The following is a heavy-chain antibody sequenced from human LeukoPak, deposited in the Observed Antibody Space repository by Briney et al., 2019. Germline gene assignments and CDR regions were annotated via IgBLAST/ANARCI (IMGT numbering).Heavy chain of an antibody. J-gene: IGHJ6*02. CDR1: GGSFSGYY. D-gene: IGHD2-15*01. CDR2: INHSGST. V-gene: IGHV4-34*01. Sequence: SETLSLTCAVYGGSFSGYYWSWIRQPPGKGLEWIGEINHSGSTNYNPSLKSRVTISVDTSKNQFSLKLSSVTAADTAVYYCASTEVVGLYYNYYGMDVWGQGTTVTVSS. CDR3: ASTEVVGLYYNYYGMDV.